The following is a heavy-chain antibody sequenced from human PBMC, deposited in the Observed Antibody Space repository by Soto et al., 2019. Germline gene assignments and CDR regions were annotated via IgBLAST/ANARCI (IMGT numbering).Heavy chain of an antibody. CDR2: IYPGDSDT. CDR3: AKENWANPDS. CDR1: GYSFTSYW. D-gene: IGHD7-27*01. V-gene: IGHV5-51*01. Sequence: GESLKISCKGSGYSFTSYWIGWVRQMPGKGLEWMGIIYPGDSDTRYSPSFQGRFTISRDNAKNSLFLQMNNLTVEDTAVYYCAKENWANPDSWGQGTLVTVSS. J-gene: IGHJ4*02.